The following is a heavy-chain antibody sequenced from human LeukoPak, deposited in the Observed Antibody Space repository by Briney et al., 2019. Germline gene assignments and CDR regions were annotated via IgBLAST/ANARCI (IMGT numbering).Heavy chain of an antibody. Sequence: PSGTLSLTCAVSGGSINNNWWSWVRQPPGKGLEWTGEIYHSGSTNYNLSLKSRVTISVDKSKNQFSLKLSSVTAADTAVYYCARHIVAPTGFDYWGQGTLVTVSS. CDR3: ARHIVAPTGFDY. CDR1: GGSINNNW. CDR2: IYHSGST. V-gene: IGHV4-4*02. J-gene: IGHJ4*02. D-gene: IGHD1-26*01.